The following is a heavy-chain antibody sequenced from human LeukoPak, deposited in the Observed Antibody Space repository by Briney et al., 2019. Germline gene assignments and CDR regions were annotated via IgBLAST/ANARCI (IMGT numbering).Heavy chain of an antibody. D-gene: IGHD2-2*01. CDR1: GYSLTSYW. Sequence: GESLKISCKGSGYSLTSYWIGWVRQMPGKGLEWMGIIYPGNSDTRYSPSFQGQVTISADKSISTAYLQWSSLKASDTAMYYCARGGASLYCSSTSCYGVWGQGTLVTVSS. CDR2: IYPGNSDT. J-gene: IGHJ4*02. CDR3: ARGGASLYCSSTSCYGV. V-gene: IGHV5-51*01.